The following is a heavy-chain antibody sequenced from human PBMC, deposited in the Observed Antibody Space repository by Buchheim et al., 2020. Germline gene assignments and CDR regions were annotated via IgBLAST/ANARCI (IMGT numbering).Heavy chain of an antibody. CDR3: ARDRPTYYYDSSGYYPLDY. D-gene: IGHD3-22*01. CDR1: GFTFSSYW. CDR2: IKQDGSEK. V-gene: IGHV3-7*01. Sequence: EVQLLESGGGLVQPGGSLRLSCAASGFTFSSYWMSWVRQAPGKGLEWVANIKQDGSEKYYVDSVKGRFTISRDNAKNSLYLQMNSLRAEDTAVYYCARDRPTYYYDSSGYYPLDYWGQGTL. J-gene: IGHJ4*02.